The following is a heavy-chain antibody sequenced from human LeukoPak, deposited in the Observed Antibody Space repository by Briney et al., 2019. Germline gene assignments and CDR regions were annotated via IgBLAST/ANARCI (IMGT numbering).Heavy chain of an antibody. V-gene: IGHV3-23*01. CDR3: ASRPRDAAALDY. CDR2: ISGSGGGT. CDR1: GFTFSNYA. Sequence: GGSLRLSCAASGFTFSNYAMSWVRQAPGKGLEWVSAISGSGGGTYYADSVKGRFTISRDNSKNTLNLQMNSLRAEDTAVYYCASRPRDAAALDYWGQGTLVTVSS. J-gene: IGHJ4*02. D-gene: IGHD6-13*01.